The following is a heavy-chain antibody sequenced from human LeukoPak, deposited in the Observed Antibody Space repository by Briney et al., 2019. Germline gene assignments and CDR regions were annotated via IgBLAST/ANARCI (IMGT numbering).Heavy chain of an antibody. CDR2: TYYRSKWYD. CDR1: GDTVSTNSGV. V-gene: IGHV6-1*01. D-gene: IGHD2/OR15-2a*01. Sequence: KPSQTLSLTCAISGDTVSTNSGVWNWIRQSPSRGLEWLGRTYYRSKWYDDYAVSVRIRITINPDTSKNQFSLQLTSVTPEDTSVYYCARGWNSENFWYWGQGTLVTVSS. J-gene: IGHJ4*02. CDR3: ARGWNSENFWY.